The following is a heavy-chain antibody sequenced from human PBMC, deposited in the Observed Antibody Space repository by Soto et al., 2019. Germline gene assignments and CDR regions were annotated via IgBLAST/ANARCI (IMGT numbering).Heavy chain of an antibody. J-gene: IGHJ5*02. CDR3: ARIQYTWFDP. CDR2: ISAYNANT. CDR1: GYTFTSYS. Sequence: QVQLVQSGAEVKKPGASVKVSCKTSGYTFTSYSITWVRQAPGQGLEWMGRISAYNANTHYAQNLRGRGTMTTDTSTSTAYMELRSLRADDTAVYYCARIQYTWFDPWGQGTLVTVSS. V-gene: IGHV1-18*04.